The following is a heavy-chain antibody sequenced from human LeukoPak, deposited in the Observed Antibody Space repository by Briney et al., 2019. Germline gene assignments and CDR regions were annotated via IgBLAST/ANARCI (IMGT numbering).Heavy chain of an antibody. J-gene: IGHJ4*02. CDR1: GYSFTSYW. D-gene: IGHD6-13*01. V-gene: IGHV5-51*01. CDR2: IYPGDSDN. CDR3: ASQYSSSWGGLNY. Sequence: GASLKISCKGSGYSFTSYWIGWVRPMPGKGLEWMGIIYPGDSDNRYSPSFQGQVTISADKSISTAYLQWSSLKASDTAMYYCASQYSSSWGGLNYWGQGTLVTVSS.